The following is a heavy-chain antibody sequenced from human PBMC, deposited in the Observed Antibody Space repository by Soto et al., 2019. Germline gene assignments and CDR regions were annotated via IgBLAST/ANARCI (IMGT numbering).Heavy chain of an antibody. CDR2: IWFDGSNK. Sequence: QVQLVESGGGVVQPGRSLRLSCAASGFTFSDYGMHWVRQAPGKGLEWVAVIWFDGSNKYYADSVKGRFTLSRDKSKNTLYLQMNGLRAEDTGVFYCARDPSHGSGSYLDYWGQGTLVTVSS. CDR3: ARDPSHGSGSYLDY. D-gene: IGHD3-10*01. J-gene: IGHJ4*02. V-gene: IGHV3-33*01. CDR1: GFTFSDYG.